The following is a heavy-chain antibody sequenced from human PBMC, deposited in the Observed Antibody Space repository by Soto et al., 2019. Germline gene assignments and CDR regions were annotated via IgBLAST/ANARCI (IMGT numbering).Heavy chain of an antibody. CDR1: GFTFSSYA. Sequence: GGSLRLSCAASGFTFSSYAMHWVRQAPGKGLEWVAVISYDGSNKYYADSVKGRFTISRDNSKNTLYLQMNSLRAEDTAVYYCARVDEVPAATIDYYYYGMDVWGQGTTVTVSS. CDR2: ISYDGSNK. CDR3: ARVDEVPAATIDYYYYGMDV. D-gene: IGHD2-2*01. J-gene: IGHJ6*02. V-gene: IGHV3-30-3*01.